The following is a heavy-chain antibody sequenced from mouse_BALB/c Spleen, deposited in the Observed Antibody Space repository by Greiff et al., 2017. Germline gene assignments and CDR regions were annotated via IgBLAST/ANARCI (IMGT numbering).Heavy chain of an antibody. CDR1: GYTFTDYN. CDR3: AREEGYYFDY. J-gene: IGHJ2*01. Sequence: VQLKESGPELVKPGASVKISCKASGYTFTDYNMHWVKQSHGKSLEWIGYIYPYNGGTGYNQKFKSKATLTVDNSSSTAYMELRSLTSEDSAVYYCAREEGYYFDYWGQGTTLTVSS. CDR2: IYPYNGGT. V-gene: IGHV1S29*02.